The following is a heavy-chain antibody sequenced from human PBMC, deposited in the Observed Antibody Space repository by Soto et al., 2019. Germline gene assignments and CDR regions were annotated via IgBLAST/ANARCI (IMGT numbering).Heavy chain of an antibody. D-gene: IGHD4-17*01. V-gene: IGHV1-2*02. CDR2: INPNSGGT. Sequence: ASVKVSCKASGYTFTGYYMHWVRQAPGQGLEWMGWINPNSGGTNYAQKFQGRVTMTGDTSISTAYMELSRLRSDDTAVYYCARVLMTTVTSGYGMDVWGQGKTVTVSS. CDR3: ARVLMTTVTSGYGMDV. J-gene: IGHJ6*02. CDR1: GYTFTGYY.